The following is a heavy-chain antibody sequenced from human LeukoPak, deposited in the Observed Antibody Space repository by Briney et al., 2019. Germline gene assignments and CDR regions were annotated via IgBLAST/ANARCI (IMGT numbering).Heavy chain of an antibody. CDR2: IYYSGST. V-gene: IGHV4-39*07. J-gene: IGHJ4*02. CDR1: GGSISSSSYY. Sequence: SETLSLTCTVSGGSISSSSYYWCWIRQPPGKGLEWIGSIYYSGSTYYNPSPKSRVTISVDTSKNQFSLKLSSVTAADTAVYYCARDLPSPFDYWGQGTLVTVSS. D-gene: IGHD2-2*01. CDR3: ARDLPSPFDY.